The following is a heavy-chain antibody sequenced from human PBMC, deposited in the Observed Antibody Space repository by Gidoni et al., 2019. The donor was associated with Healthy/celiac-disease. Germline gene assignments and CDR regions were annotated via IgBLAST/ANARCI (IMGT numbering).Heavy chain of an antibody. CDR2: INHSGST. CDR3: ARKHYDSSGYYYH. CDR1: GGSFSGYY. Sequence: QVQLQQWGAGLFKPSETLSLTCAVYGGSFSGYYWSWIRQPPGKGLEWSGEINHSGSTNYNPSLKSRVTISVDTSKNQFSLKLSSVTAADTAVYYCARKHYDSSGYYYHWGQGTLVTVSS. V-gene: IGHV4-34*01. J-gene: IGHJ5*02. D-gene: IGHD3-22*01.